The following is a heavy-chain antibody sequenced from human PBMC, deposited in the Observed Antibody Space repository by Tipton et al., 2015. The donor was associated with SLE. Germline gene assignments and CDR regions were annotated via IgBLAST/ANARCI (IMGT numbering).Heavy chain of an antibody. J-gene: IGHJ4*02. CDR2: ISPNSGGS. CDR3: ARAPTVQTVTVFYFDY. Sequence: QRVQSGAEVKKPGASVKVSCQASGFTFSGYFIHWVRQAPGQGLEWMGWISPNSGGSNYPDKFQGRRTLTRDTSISTAYMELNNLKSDDTAVYYCARAPTVQTVTVFYFDYWGRGTLVSVSS. CDR1: GFTFSGYF. V-gene: IGHV1-2*02. D-gene: IGHD4-17*01.